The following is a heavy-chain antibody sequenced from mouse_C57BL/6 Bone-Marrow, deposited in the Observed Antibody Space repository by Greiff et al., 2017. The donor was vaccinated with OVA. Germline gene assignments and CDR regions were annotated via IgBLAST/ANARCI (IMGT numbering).Heavy chain of an antibody. CDR2: ISDGGSYT. D-gene: IGHD3-1*01. J-gene: IGHJ4*01. V-gene: IGHV5-4*01. CDR1: GFTFSSYA. Sequence: EVHLVESGGGLVKPGGSLKLSCAASGFTFSSYAMAWVRQTPEKRLEWVATISDGGSYTYYPDNVKGRFTISRDNAKNNLYLQMSHLKSEDTAMYYCARELLREDYWGQGTSVTVSS. CDR3: ARELLREDY.